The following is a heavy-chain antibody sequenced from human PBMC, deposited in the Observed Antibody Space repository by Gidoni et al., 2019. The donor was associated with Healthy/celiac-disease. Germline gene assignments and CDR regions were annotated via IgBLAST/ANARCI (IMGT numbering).Heavy chain of an antibody. CDR1: GSPFSSYA. CDR3: AKEALGYCSSTSCDSDYGMDV. J-gene: IGHJ6*02. V-gene: IGHV3-23*01. D-gene: IGHD2-2*01. CDR2: SSGSGGST. Sequence: EVQLLESGGGLVPPGGSLRLSCSASGSPFSSYAMSWVRQAPGKGLEWVSASSGSGGSTYYEESVKGRFTISRDNSKNTLYLKMNRLRAEDTAVYYCAKEALGYCSSTSCDSDYGMDVWGQGTTVTVSS.